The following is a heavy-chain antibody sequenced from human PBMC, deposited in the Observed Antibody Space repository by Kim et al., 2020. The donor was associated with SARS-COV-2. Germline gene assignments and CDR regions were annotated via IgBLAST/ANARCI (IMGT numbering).Heavy chain of an antibody. D-gene: IGHD1-1*01. V-gene: IGHV4-31*03. J-gene: IGHJ4*02. CDR3: ARAGGTTGLFDY. CDR1: GGSISSGGYY. CDR2: IYYSGST. Sequence: SETLSLTCTVSGGSISSGGYYWSWIRQHPGKGLEWIGYIYYSGSTYYNPSLKSRVTISVDTSKNQFSLKLSSVTAADTAVYYCARAGGTTGLFDYWGQGTLVTVSS.